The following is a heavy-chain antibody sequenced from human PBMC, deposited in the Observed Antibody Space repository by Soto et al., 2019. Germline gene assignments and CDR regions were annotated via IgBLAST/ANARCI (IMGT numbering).Heavy chain of an antibody. CDR3: ARDYEGELELRFSHVSKYYYMDV. V-gene: IGHV1-46*03. Sequence: QVQLVQSGAEVKKPGASVKVSCKASGYTFTSYYMHWVRQAPGQGLEWMGIINPSGGSTSYAQKFQGRVTMTRDTSTSTVYMELSSLRSEDTAVYYCARDYEGELELRFSHVSKYYYMDVWGKGTTVTVSS. J-gene: IGHJ6*03. CDR1: GYTFTSYY. CDR2: INPSGGST. D-gene: IGHD1-7*01.